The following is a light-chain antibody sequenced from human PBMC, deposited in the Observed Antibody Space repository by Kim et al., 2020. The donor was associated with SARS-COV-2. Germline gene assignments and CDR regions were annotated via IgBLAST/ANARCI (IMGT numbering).Light chain of an antibody. CDR2: QDS. V-gene: IGLV3-1*01. CDR3: QAWGSNTAV. J-gene: IGLJ3*02. Sequence: VSPGQTATITCSGDKLGDKYACWYQQKPGQSPVLVIYQDSKRPPGIPDRFSGSNSGNTATLTISGTQTMDEADYSCQAWGSNTAVFGGGTKLTVL. CDR1: KLGDKY.